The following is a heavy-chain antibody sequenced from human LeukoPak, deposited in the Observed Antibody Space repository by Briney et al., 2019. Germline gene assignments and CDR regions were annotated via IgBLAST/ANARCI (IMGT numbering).Heavy chain of an antibody. CDR2: IYYSGST. CDR3: ARTSGSYFYYYGMDV. Sequence: SETLSLTCTVSGGSISSYYWSWIRQPPGKGLEWIGYIYYSGSTNYNPSLRSRVTISVDTSKNQFSLKLSSVTAADTAVYYCARTSGSYFYYYGMDVWGQGTTVTVSS. J-gene: IGHJ6*02. D-gene: IGHD1-26*01. CDR1: GGSISSYY. V-gene: IGHV4-59*01.